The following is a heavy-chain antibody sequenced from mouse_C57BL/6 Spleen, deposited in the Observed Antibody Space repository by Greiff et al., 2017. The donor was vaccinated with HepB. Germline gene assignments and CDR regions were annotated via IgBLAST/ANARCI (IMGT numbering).Heavy chain of an antibody. J-gene: IGHJ1*03. Sequence: VQLKESGPGMVKPSQSLSLTCTVTGYSITSGYDWHWIRHFPGNKLEWMGYISYSGSTNYNPSLKSRISITHDTSKNHFFLKLNSVTTEDTATYYCARGDYGSSYIDWYFDVWGTGTTVTVSS. D-gene: IGHD1-1*01. V-gene: IGHV3-1*01. CDR2: ISYSGST. CDR1: GYSITSGYD. CDR3: ARGDYGSSYIDWYFDV.